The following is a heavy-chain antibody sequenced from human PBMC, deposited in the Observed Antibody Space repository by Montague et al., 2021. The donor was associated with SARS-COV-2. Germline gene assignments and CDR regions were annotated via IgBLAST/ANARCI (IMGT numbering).Heavy chain of an antibody. D-gene: IGHD2-2*01. Sequence: SLRLSCAASGFTFGDYAMHWVRHAPGKGLEWVSCISWNIGTICYADSVKGRFTISRDNAKNSLYLQMNSLRAEDTALYYCAKDIDTYCSSTSCYCAVAFDXWGQGTMVTVSS. V-gene: IGHV3-9*01. CDR2: ISWNIGTI. CDR1: GFTFGDYA. J-gene: IGHJ3*02. CDR3: AKDIDTYCSSTSCYCAVAFDX.